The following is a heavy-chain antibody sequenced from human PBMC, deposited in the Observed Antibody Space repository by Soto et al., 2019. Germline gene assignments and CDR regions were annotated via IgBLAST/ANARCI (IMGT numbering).Heavy chain of an antibody. D-gene: IGHD3-16*01. CDR1: GFTFSTYW. CDR3: VCGGNFCVY. Sequence: EVQLVESGGGLVQPGGSLRLSCAASGFTFSTYWMTWVRRPPGKGLEWVANLDQDGSERYYVDSVRGRFTISRDNAKNSLYLQMNGLRAEDTAVYYCVCGGNFCVYWGQGTLVTVSP. V-gene: IGHV3-7*01. CDR2: LDQDGSER. J-gene: IGHJ4*02.